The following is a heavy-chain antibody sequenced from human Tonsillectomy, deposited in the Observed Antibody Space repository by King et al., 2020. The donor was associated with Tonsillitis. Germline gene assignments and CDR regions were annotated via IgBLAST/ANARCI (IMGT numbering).Heavy chain of an antibody. CDR2: ISNNGDST. D-gene: IGHD2-21*01. CDR1: GFAFSGFA. CDR3: VKVYRGGY. V-gene: IGHV3-64D*06. Sequence: DVQLVESGGGLVQPGGSLRLSCSASGFAFSGFAMLWVRQAPGEGLEYVSGISNNGDSTYYADSVKGRFTISRDNSKNTLYLQMSSLRAEDTAVYYCVKVYRGGYWGQGTLVTVSS. J-gene: IGHJ4*02.